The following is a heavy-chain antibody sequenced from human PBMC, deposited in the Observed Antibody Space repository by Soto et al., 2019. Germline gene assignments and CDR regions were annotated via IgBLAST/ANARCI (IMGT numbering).Heavy chain of an antibody. CDR3: ARDPRQDCSGETCYYS. CDR1: AGTLSSYV. V-gene: IGHV1-69*13. Sequence: SVKVSCKASAGTLSSYVISWVRQAPGQGLEWMGGIIPIFGTTTYGEKFQGRVTITADESTSTTYMELSSLKSEDTAVYYCARDPRQDCSGETCYYSWGQGTLVTVSS. J-gene: IGHJ4*02. CDR2: IIPIFGTT. D-gene: IGHD2-15*01.